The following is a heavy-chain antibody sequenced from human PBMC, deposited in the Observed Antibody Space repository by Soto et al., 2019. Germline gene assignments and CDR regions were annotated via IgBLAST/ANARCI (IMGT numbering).Heavy chain of an antibody. J-gene: IGHJ4*02. V-gene: IGHV3-30*03. CDR3: ARAIDYDILTGYPAPPDY. CDR2: ISYDGSNK. D-gene: IGHD3-9*01. Sequence: PGGSLRLSCAASGFTFSSYGMHWVRQAPGKGLEWVAVISYDGSNKYYADSVKGRFTISRDNSKNTLYLQMNSLRAEDTAVYYCARAIDYDILTGYPAPPDYWGQGTLVTVSS. CDR1: GFTFSSYG.